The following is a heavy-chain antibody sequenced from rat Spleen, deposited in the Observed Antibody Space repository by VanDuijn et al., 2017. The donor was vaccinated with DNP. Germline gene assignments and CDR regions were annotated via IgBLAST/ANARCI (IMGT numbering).Heavy chain of an antibody. Sequence: EVQLVESGGGLVQPGGSLKLSCAASGFTFRDYYMAWVRPAPTKGLEWVAYISYDGGTTNYADSVKGRFTISRDNAINTLYLQMNSLRSEDMATYYCARHVLPLRVWDYWGQGVMVTVSS. CDR3: ARHVLPLRVWDY. CDR2: ISYDGGTT. D-gene: IGHD4-1*01. CDR1: GFTFRDYY. J-gene: IGHJ2*01. V-gene: IGHV5-22*01.